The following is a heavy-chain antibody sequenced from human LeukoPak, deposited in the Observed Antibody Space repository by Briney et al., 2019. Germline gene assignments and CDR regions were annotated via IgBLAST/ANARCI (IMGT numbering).Heavy chain of an antibody. Sequence: PSETLSLTCTVSGGSISSYYWSWIRQPPGKGLEWIGEINHSGSTNYNPSLKSRVTISVDTSKNQFSLKLSSVTAADTAVYYCARGVTRTRIAAAVRNWFDPWGQGTLVTVSS. D-gene: IGHD6-13*01. V-gene: IGHV4-34*01. CDR1: GGSISSYY. J-gene: IGHJ5*02. CDR2: INHSGST. CDR3: ARGVTRTRIAAAVRNWFDP.